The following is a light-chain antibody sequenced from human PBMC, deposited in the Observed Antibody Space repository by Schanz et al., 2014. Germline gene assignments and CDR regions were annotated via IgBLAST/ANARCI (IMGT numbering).Light chain of an antibody. CDR3: QQYYSPPPWT. J-gene: IGKJ1*01. CDR2: WAS. V-gene: IGKV4-1*01. CDR1: QSILYTSNNKNY. Sequence: DIVMTQSPDSLAVSLGERATINCKSSQSILYTSNNKNYLAWYQHKPGQPPKLLIYWASTRESGVPDRFSGSGSGTDFTLTISSLQAEDVAVYYCQQYYSPPPWTFGQGTKVEI.